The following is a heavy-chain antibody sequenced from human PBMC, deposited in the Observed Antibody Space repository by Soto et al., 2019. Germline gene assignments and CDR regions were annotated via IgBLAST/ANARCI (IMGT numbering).Heavy chain of an antibody. D-gene: IGHD3-9*01. J-gene: IGHJ4*02. CDR3: ARGASTFYDILTGPFDY. CDR2: IHHSGST. CDR1: GGSITSTNW. V-gene: IGHV4-4*02. Sequence: SETLSLTCDVSGGSITSTNWWTWVRQPPGKGLEWIGEIHHSGSTNYNPSLKSRVIISVDKSKNQFSLKLSSVTAADTAVYYCARGASTFYDILTGPFDYWGQGTLVTVSS.